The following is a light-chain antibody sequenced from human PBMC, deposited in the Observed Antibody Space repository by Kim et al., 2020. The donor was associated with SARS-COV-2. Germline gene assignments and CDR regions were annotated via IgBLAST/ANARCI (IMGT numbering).Light chain of an antibody. Sequence: VSPGESATLSGRASQSVSSNLAWDQQKPGQAPSLLFYGTSTSATGIPARFSGSWSGTEFTLIISSLQSEDFAVYYCQQYNNWPRTFGQGTKVDIK. J-gene: IGKJ1*01. CDR1: QSVSSN. V-gene: IGKV3-15*01. CDR3: QQYNNWPRT. CDR2: GTS.